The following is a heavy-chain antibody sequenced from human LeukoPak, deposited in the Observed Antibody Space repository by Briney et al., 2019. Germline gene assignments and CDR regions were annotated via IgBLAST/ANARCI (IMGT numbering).Heavy chain of an antibody. Sequence: AGGSLRLSCAASGFTFSSYSMNWVRQAPGKGLEWVSSISSSSYIYYADSVKGRFTISRDNAKNSLYLQMNSLRAEDTAVYYCARDRYCSSTSCRNWFDPWGQGTLVTVSS. J-gene: IGHJ5*02. CDR2: ISSSSYI. V-gene: IGHV3-21*01. D-gene: IGHD2-2*01. CDR3: ARDRYCSSTSCRNWFDP. CDR1: GFTFSSYS.